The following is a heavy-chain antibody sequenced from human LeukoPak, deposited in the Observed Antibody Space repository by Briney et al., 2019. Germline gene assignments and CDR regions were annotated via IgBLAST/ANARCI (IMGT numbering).Heavy chain of an antibody. CDR3: ARAYVAYSMDV. Sequence: ASAKVSCKASGYTFTSYYIHWVRQAPGQGLEWMGIIYPSGGGTSYAQKLQRRVTMPRDTSTSTVYIELSSLRSEDTAVYYCARAYVAYSMDVWGQGTTVTVSS. CDR1: GYTFTSYY. J-gene: IGHJ6*02. V-gene: IGHV1-46*04. D-gene: IGHD2-15*01. CDR2: IYPSGGGT.